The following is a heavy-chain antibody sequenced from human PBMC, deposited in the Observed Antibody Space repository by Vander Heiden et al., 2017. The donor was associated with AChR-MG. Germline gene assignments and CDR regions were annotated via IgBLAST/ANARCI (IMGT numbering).Heavy chain of an antibody. Sequence: QVQLVEPGGGVVQPGKSLRLPRAASGFTFPYHGMHWVRQAPGKGLEWVAVVSYDGSFKYYADSVKGRFTISRDNSKTTLYLQMNSLRAEDTALYYCATDQGDGYNLGGAIDIWGQGTMVTVSS. CDR3: ATDQGDGYNLGGAIDI. D-gene: IGHD5-12*01. V-gene: IGHV3-30*03. CDR1: GFTFPYHG. J-gene: IGHJ3*02. CDR2: VSYDGSFK.